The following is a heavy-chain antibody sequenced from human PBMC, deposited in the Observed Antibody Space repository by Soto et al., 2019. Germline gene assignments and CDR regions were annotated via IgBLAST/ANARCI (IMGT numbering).Heavy chain of an antibody. Sequence: EVQLLESGGTLVQPGGSLRLSCVASGFTFSTHTMNWVRQAPGKGLEWVSRLTADSDDTSYADSIKCRFTISRDNSKNTLYLQMNSLRAEDTAIYYCAKGLDRASLDFWGQGALVTVSS. CDR1: GFTFSTHT. V-gene: IGHV3-23*01. D-gene: IGHD1-1*01. J-gene: IGHJ4*02. CDR3: AKGLDRASLDF. CDR2: LTADSDDT.